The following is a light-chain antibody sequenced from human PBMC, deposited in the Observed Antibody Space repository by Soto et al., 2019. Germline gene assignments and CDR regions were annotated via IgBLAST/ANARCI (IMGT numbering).Light chain of an antibody. CDR1: SGHSSYA. V-gene: IGLV4-69*01. CDR2: LNSDGSH. CDR3: QTLGTGIRV. Sequence: QPVLTQSPSASASLGASVKLTCTLSSGHSSYAIAWHQQQPEKGPRYLMKLNSDGSHSKGDGIPDRFSGSSSGAERYLTISSLQSGDEADYFCQTLGTGIRVFGGGTKLTVL. J-gene: IGLJ2*01.